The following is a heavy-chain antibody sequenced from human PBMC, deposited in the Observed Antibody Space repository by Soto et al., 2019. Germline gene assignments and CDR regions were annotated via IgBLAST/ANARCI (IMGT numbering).Heavy chain of an antibody. CDR3: XXXXXXSSGYWYYFDY. Sequence: EVQLVESGGGLVKPGGSLRLSCAASGFTFSSYSMNWVRQAPGKGLEWVSSISSSSSYIYYADSVKGRFTISRDNAKNSLYLQMNXLXAXDXXXXXXXXXXXXSSGYWYYFDYWGQGTLVTVSS. V-gene: IGHV3-21*01. D-gene: IGHD3-22*01. CDR1: GFTFSSYS. J-gene: IGHJ4*02. CDR2: ISSSSSYI.